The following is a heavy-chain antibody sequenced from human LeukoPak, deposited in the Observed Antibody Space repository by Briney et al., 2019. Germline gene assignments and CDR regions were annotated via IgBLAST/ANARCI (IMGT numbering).Heavy chain of an antibody. CDR2: IYPGDSDT. V-gene: IGHV5-51*01. CDR1: GYIFTSYW. J-gene: IGHJ4*02. CDR3: VRHLSDITSCPNY. D-gene: IGHD2-2*01. Sequence: GESLKISCKGSGYIFTSYWIGWVRQMPGKGLEWMGIIYPGDSDTRYSPSFQGQVTISADKSIRTAYLQWNSLKASDTAIYYCVRHLSDITSCPNYWGPGTLITVAS.